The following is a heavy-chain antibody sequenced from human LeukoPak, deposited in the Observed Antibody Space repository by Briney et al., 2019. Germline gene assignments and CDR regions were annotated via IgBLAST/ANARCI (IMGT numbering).Heavy chain of an antibody. CDR2: IYYSGST. Sequence: PSETLSLTCTVSGGSISSGGYYWSWIRQHPGKSLEWIGYIYYSGSTYYNPSLKSRVTISVDTSKNQFSLKLSSVTAADTAVYYCAREIGCSGGSCYSRFDYWGQGTLVTVSS. V-gene: IGHV4-31*03. CDR3: AREIGCSGGSCYSRFDY. J-gene: IGHJ4*02. D-gene: IGHD2-15*01. CDR1: GGSISSGGYY.